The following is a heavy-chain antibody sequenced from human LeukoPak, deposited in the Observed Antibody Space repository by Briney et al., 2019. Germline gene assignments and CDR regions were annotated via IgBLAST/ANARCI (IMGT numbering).Heavy chain of an antibody. CDR2: IIPIFGTA. J-gene: IGHJ4*02. CDR1: GGTFSSYA. Sequence: GSSVKVSCKASGGTFSSYAISWVRQAPGQGLEWMGGIIPIFGTANYAQKFQGRVTITADESTSTAYMELSSLRPEDTAVYYCASLGGAATNQGPSDYWGQGTLVTVSS. D-gene: IGHD2-15*01. CDR3: ASLGGAATNQGPSDY. V-gene: IGHV1-69*01.